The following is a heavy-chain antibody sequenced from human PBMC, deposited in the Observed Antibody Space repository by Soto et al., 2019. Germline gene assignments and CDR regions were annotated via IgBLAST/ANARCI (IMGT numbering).Heavy chain of an antibody. CDR3: ASDMSTT. J-gene: IGHJ5*02. D-gene: IGHD2-2*01. V-gene: IGHV1-8*01. Sequence: QVQLVQSGAEVKKPGASVKVSCKASGHTFTSHDINWMRQATGQGLEWMGWMNPNSGHTNYAQKFQGRVTMTRDTSISTAYMELTSLRSEDTAIYYCASDMSTTWGQGTLVIVSS. CDR2: MNPNSGHT. CDR1: GHTFTSHD.